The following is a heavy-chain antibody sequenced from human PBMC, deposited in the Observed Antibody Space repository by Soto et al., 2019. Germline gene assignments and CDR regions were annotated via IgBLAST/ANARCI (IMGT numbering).Heavy chain of an antibody. CDR3: ARMATSGTLNWFDP. J-gene: IGHJ5*02. CDR2: MNPNSGNG. CDR1: GYAFSNND. V-gene: IGHV1-8*01. Sequence: QVQLVQSGAEVKEPGASVKVSCQASGYAFSNNDISWVRHVPGQGLEWMGWMNPNSGNGGYAQKFQGRVTMTRATSTSTAYMELSSLASDDTAIYYCARMATSGTLNWFDPWGQGTLVTVSS.